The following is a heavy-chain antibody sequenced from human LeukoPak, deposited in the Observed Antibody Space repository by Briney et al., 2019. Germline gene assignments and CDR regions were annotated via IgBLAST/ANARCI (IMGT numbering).Heavy chain of an antibody. Sequence: GGSLRLSCAASGFTVSSNYMSWVRQAPGKGLEWVSVIYSGGSTYHADSVKGRFTISRDNSKNTLYLQMNSLRAEDTAVYYCAKGDSSGYYYHGHFQHWGQGTLVTVSS. J-gene: IGHJ1*01. D-gene: IGHD3-22*01. CDR1: GFTVSSNY. V-gene: IGHV3-53*01. CDR3: AKGDSSGYYYHGHFQH. CDR2: IYSGGST.